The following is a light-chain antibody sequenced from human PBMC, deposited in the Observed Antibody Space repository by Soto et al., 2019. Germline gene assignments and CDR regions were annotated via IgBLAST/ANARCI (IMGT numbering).Light chain of an antibody. Sequence: QSVLTQPPSASGTPGQRVTISCSGSSSNIGTNSVNWYQQLPGTAPKLLMYSTNQRPSGVPDRFSGSKSDTSASLAISGLQSEDEADYYCAAWDDSLNGEVVFGGGTKLTVL. V-gene: IGLV1-44*01. CDR3: AAWDDSLNGEVV. J-gene: IGLJ2*01. CDR1: SSNIGTNS. CDR2: STN.